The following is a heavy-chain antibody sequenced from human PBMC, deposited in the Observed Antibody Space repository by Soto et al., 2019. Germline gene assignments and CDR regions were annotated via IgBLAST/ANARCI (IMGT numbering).Heavy chain of an antibody. CDR1: GFTFSSYW. D-gene: IGHD3-3*02. CDR2: INSDGSST. CDR3: AILQDIYYFDY. J-gene: IGHJ4*02. Sequence: PGGSLRLSCAASGFTFSSYWMHWVRQAPGKGLVWVSRINSDGSSTSYADSVEGRFTISRDNAKNTLYLQMNSLRAEDTAVYYCAILQDIYYFDYWGQGTLVTVSS. V-gene: IGHV3-74*01.